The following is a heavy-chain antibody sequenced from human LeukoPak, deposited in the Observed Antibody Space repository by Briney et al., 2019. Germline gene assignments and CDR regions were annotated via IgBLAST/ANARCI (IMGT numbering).Heavy chain of an antibody. J-gene: IGHJ4*02. CDR3: PKESIGRRSDFDF. CDR2: IRESGDRT. D-gene: IGHD3-16*01. CDR1: GFTFSDYA. Sequence: GGSLRLSCAASGFTFSDYAMTWVRQAPGKGLEWASAIRESGDRTYYAGSVKARFTDSRDNSKNTLYLHMNSPRAEDTAVYYCPKESIGRRSDFDFWGQGTLVTLS. V-gene: IGHV3-23*01.